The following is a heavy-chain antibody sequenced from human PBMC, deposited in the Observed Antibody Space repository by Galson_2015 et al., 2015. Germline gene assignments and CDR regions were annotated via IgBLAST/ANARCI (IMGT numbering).Heavy chain of an antibody. CDR3: ARHQRSGSRDAFDI. CDR2: IDPSDSYS. CDR1: GYDFTSYW. D-gene: IGHD3-10*01. Sequence: QSGAEVKKPGESLRISCQGSGYDFTSYWISWVRQTPGKDLEWMGRIDPSDSYSNYSPSFHGHATISGDKSINTAYLQWSSLKASDTAMYYCARHQRSGSRDAFDIWGQGTMVTVSS. J-gene: IGHJ3*02. V-gene: IGHV5-10-1*01.